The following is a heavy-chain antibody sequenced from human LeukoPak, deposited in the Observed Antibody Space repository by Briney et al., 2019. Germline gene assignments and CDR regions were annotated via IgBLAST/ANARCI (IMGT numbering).Heavy chain of an antibody. Sequence: GGSLRLSCAASGFTFSSYAIHWVRLAPGKGLEWVAVISSDGRDKHHADSVKGRFTISRDNSKNTLYLQTNSLRAEDTAVYYCARDLRRIAAYYFDYWGQGILVTVSS. V-gene: IGHV3-30*03. D-gene: IGHD6-25*01. J-gene: IGHJ4*02. CDR2: ISSDGRDK. CDR3: ARDLRRIAAYYFDY. CDR1: GFTFSSYA.